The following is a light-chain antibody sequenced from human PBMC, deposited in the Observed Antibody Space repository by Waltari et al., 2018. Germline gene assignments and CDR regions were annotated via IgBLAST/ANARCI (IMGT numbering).Light chain of an antibody. Sequence: DIVMTQSPASLAVFLGERANIHCKSSKSVSYTASNKHYLALYQQKPGQPPKLILYWASIRESGFPDRFSGSGSGTDFTLTISRLQAEDVAVYYCQQYYTTPLTCGGGTKVEI. CDR3: QQYYTTPLT. CDR2: WAS. J-gene: IGKJ4*01. CDR1: KSVSYTASNKHY. V-gene: IGKV4-1*01.